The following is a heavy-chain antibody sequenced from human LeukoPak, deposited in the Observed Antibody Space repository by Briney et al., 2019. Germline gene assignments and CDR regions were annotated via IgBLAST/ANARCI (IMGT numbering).Heavy chain of an antibody. CDR1: GGTFSSYA. Sequence: ASVKVSCKASGGTFSSYAISWVRQAPGQGLEWMGGIIPIFGTANYAQKFQGRVTITTDESTSIAYMELSSLRSEDTAVYYCARDQGIAAAGSPLFDYWGQGTLVTVSS. J-gene: IGHJ4*02. CDR2: IIPIFGTA. V-gene: IGHV1-69*05. D-gene: IGHD6-13*01. CDR3: ARDQGIAAAGSPLFDY.